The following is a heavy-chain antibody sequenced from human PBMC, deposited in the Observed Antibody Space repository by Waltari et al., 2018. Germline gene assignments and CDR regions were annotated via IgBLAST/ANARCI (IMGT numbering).Heavy chain of an antibody. CDR2: ISYDGSNK. D-gene: IGHD1-26*01. J-gene: IGHJ4*02. Sequence: QVQLVESGGGVVQPGRSLRLSCAASGFTFRSYAMHWVRQAPGKGLEWVAVISYDGSNKYYADSVKGRFTISRDNSKNTLYLQMNSLRAEDTAVYYCARDWVGATDYWGQGTLVTVSS. V-gene: IGHV3-30-3*01. CDR1: GFTFRSYA. CDR3: ARDWVGATDY.